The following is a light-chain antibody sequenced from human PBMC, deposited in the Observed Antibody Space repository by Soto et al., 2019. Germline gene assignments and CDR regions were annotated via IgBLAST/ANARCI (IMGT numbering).Light chain of an antibody. J-gene: IGLJ2*01. Sequence: SSELTQPPSVSVSPGQTATITCSGDKLGDNYVCWYQQKPGQSPVLVIYQDTKRPSGIPERFSGSSSGSTATLTISGTQAMDEADYYCQAWDSNTDVVFGGGTKLTVL. V-gene: IGLV3-1*01. CDR3: QAWDSNTDVV. CDR1: KLGDNY. CDR2: QDT.